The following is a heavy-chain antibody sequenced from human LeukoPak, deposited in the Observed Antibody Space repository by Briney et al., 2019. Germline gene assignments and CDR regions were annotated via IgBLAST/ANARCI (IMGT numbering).Heavy chain of an antibody. V-gene: IGHV4-4*07. J-gene: IGHJ6*02. CDR2: IYTSGST. Sequence: SETLSLTCTVSGCSFSNYYWSWIRQPAGKGLEWIGRIYTSGSTNYNPSVKIRVTMSVDTSNNQFSLKPTSVTAADTAVYYCARQPPQNYGMDLWGQGTPVTVSS. CDR3: ARQPPQNYGMDL. D-gene: IGHD1-14*01. CDR1: GCSFSNYY.